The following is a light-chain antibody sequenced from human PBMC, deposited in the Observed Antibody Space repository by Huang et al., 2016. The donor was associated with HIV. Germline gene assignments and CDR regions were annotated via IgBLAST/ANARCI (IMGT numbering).Light chain of an antibody. CDR3: QQYYSVPRT. V-gene: IGKV4-1*01. CDR1: QSVLSSSNDKNY. J-gene: IGKJ1*01. Sequence: DIVMTQSPDSLAVSLGERATINCSSSQSVLSSSNDKNYLTWYQQKPGQPPKLLIYCASTRESVVPERFSGSGFGTHFTLTIASLQAEDVAVYYCQQYYSVPRTFGQGTKVEIK. CDR2: CAS.